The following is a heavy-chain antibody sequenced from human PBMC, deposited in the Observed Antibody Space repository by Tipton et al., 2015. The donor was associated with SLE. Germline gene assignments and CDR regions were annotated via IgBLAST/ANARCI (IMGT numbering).Heavy chain of an antibody. D-gene: IGHD5-12*01. CDR2: INHSGST. J-gene: IGHJ4*02. CDR1: GGSFSGYY. Sequence: TLSLTCTVYGGSFSGYYWSWIRQPPGKGLEWIGEINHSGSTNYNPSLKRRVTISVDTSKNQFSLKLSSVTAADTAVYYCAREGSGYPFDYWGQGTLVTVSS. V-gene: IGHV4-34*01. CDR3: AREGSGYPFDY.